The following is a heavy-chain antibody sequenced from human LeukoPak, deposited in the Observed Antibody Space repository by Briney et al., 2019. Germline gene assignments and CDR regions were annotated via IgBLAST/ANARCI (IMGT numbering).Heavy chain of an antibody. D-gene: IGHD4-23*01. J-gene: IGHJ4*02. CDR3: ARGPTTVVAPGFDY. CDR2: ISYDGNNK. Sequence: GRSLRLSCAASGFTFSSYAMHWVRQAPGKGLEWVAGISYDGNNKYYADSVKGRFTIPRDNSKNTLYLQMNSLKTEDTAVFYCARGPTTVVAPGFDYWGQGTLVTVSS. CDR1: GFTFSSYA. V-gene: IGHV3-30-3*01.